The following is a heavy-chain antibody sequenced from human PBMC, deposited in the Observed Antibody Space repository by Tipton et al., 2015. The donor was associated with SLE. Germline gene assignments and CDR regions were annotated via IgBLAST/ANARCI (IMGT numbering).Heavy chain of an antibody. CDR1: GFTFSSYS. CDR2: ISSSSSYI. V-gene: IGHV3-21*01. CDR3: ATVGMSIRNAFDI. D-gene: IGHD2-21*01. J-gene: IGHJ3*02. Sequence: SLRLSCAASGFTFSSYSMNWVRQAPGKGLEWVSSISSSSSYIYYADSVKGRFTISRDNAKNSLYLQMNSLRAEDTAVYYCATVGMSIRNAFDIWGQGIMVTVSS.